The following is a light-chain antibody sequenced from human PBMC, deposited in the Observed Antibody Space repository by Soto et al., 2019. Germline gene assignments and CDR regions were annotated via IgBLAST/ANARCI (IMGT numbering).Light chain of an antibody. CDR2: SAS. Sequence: AIQTTQSPSSLSASVGDRVTITCRASQGIRNDLGWYQQKPGKAPKLLIYSASTLHSGVPSRFSGSGSGTEFTLTISNLQPEDFATYYCLQDDAYPLTFGGGTKVEIK. CDR1: QGIRND. V-gene: IGKV1-6*01. CDR3: LQDDAYPLT. J-gene: IGKJ4*01.